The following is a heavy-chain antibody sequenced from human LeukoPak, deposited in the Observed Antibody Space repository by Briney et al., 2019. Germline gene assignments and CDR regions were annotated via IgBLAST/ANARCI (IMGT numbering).Heavy chain of an antibody. Sequence: ASVKVSCKVSGYTLTELSMHWVRQAPGKGLEWMGGFDPEDGETIYAQKFRGRVTMTEDTSTDTAYMELSSLRSEDTAVYYCATYYYDSSGHPYFDYWGQGTLVTVSS. V-gene: IGHV1-24*01. CDR3: ATYYYDSSGHPYFDY. CDR2: FDPEDGET. CDR1: GYTLTELS. D-gene: IGHD3-22*01. J-gene: IGHJ4*02.